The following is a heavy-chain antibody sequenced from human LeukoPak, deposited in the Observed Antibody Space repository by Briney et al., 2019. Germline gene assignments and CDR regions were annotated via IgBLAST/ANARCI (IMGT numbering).Heavy chain of an antibody. D-gene: IGHD3-9*01. CDR1: GYSFTSYW. J-gene: IGHJ6*03. CDR2: IYPDDSDT. Sequence: GESLKISCKGSGYSFTSYWIGWVRQMPGKGLEWMGIIYPDDSDTRYSPSFQGQVTISADKSISTAYLQWSSLKASDTAMYYCARYFDWLFPPYYYYMDVWGKGTTVTVSS. CDR3: ARYFDWLFPPYYYYMDV. V-gene: IGHV5-51*01.